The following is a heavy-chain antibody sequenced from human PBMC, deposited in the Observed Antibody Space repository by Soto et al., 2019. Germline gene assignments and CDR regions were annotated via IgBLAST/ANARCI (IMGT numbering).Heavy chain of an antibody. CDR2: INPNSGGT. J-gene: IGHJ6*02. V-gene: IGHV1-2*02. D-gene: IGHD6-13*01. CDR1: GYTFTGYY. Sequence: ASVKVSCKASGYTFTGYYMHWVRQAPGQGLEWMGWINPNSGGTNYAQKFQGRVTMTRDTSISTAYMELSRLRSDDTAVYYCARAGGAAAGLYYGMDVWGQGTMVTVSS. CDR3: ARAGGAAAGLYYGMDV.